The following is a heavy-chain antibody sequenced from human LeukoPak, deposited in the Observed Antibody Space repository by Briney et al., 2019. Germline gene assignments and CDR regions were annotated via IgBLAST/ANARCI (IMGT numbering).Heavy chain of an antibody. V-gene: IGHV4-38-2*02. CDR1: GYSISSGYY. CDR2: IYYSGST. CDR3: ARFNSGSYQHYFDY. Sequence: SETLSLTCTVSGYSISSGYYWDWIRQPPGRGLEWIGSIYYSGSTYYKPSLKSRVTISVDTSKNQFSLKLSSVTAADTAVYYCARFNSGSYQHYFDYWGQGTLVTVSS. J-gene: IGHJ4*02. D-gene: IGHD1-26*01.